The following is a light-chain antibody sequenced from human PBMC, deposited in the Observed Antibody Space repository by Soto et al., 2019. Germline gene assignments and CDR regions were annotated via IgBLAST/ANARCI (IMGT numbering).Light chain of an antibody. CDR2: EVS. CDR3: SSYTSSATWV. V-gene: IGLV2-14*01. Sequence: QSVLTQPASVSGSPGQSITISCTGTSSDVGGYNYVSWYQQHPGKAPKLMVYEVSNRPSGVSNRFSGFKSGNTASLTISGLQTEDEADYYRSSYTSSATWVFGGGTKLTVL. CDR1: SSDVGGYNY. J-gene: IGLJ3*02.